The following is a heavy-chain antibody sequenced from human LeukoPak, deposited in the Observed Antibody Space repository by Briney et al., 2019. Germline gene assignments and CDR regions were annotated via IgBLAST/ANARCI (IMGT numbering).Heavy chain of an antibody. J-gene: IGHJ6*02. D-gene: IGHD6-13*01. CDR3: ARAIAAGAYYYYGMDV. Sequence: PGGSLRLSCAASGVTFSSYSMNGVCPAPRKGREWVSSISSSSSYIYYADSVKGQFTISRDNDKNTLYLQMNSMRAEDTDVYYCARAIAAGAYYYYGMDVWGQGTTVTVSS. V-gene: IGHV3-21*01. CDR1: GVTFSSYS. CDR2: ISSSSSYI.